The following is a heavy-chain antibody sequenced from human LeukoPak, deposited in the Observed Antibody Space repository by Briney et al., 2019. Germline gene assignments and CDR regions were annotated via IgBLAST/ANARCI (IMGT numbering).Heavy chain of an antibody. Sequence: GGSLRLPCAASGFTFSSYAMHWVRQAPGKGLEWVAVISYDGSNKYYADSVKGRFTISRDNSKNTLYLQMNSLRAEDTAVYYCARESGVLQFDYWGQGTLVTVSS. V-gene: IGHV3-30*04. CDR2: ISYDGSNK. J-gene: IGHJ4*02. CDR3: ARESGVLQFDY. D-gene: IGHD2-8*01. CDR1: GFTFSSYA.